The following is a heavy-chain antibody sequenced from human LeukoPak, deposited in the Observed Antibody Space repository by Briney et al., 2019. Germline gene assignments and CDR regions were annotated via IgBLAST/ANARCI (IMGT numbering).Heavy chain of an antibody. D-gene: IGHD6-13*01. Sequence: SETLSLTCTVSGGSISSYYWSWIRQPPGKGLEWIGYIHYSGSTSYNPSLKSRVTISVDTSNNQFSLKVSSVTAADTAVYYCARGGNSWYADYWGQGTLVTVSS. V-gene: IGHV4-59*01. CDR2: IHYSGST. CDR1: GGSISSYY. J-gene: IGHJ4*02. CDR3: ARGGNSWYADY.